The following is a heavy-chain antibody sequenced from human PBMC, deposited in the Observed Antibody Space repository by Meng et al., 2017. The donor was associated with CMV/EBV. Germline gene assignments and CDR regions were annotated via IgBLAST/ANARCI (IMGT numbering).Heavy chain of an antibody. J-gene: IGHJ4*02. CDR2: IYPNSGGT. Sequence: QVQPVQPGAEVKSPGASVKGSCQTSGYRFSDHYMHWVRQAPGQGLEWMGWIYPNSGGTHYAQKFQDRVSMTRDMSISTVYMELRRLTSDDTAVYYCVRDNNWGPDYWGQGTLVTVSS. CDR1: GYRFSDHY. D-gene: IGHD1-1*01. V-gene: IGHV1-2*02. CDR3: VRDNNWGPDY.